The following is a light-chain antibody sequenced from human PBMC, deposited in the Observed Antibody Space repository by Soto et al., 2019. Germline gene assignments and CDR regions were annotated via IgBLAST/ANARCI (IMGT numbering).Light chain of an antibody. CDR3: QQHDNSPLT. Sequence: EIVLTQSPGTLSLSPGERGTLSCRASQSVSSGYLAWYQQKPGQAPRLLIYDASNRATGIPDRFSGSGSGTDFTLTISRLEPEDFAVYYCQQHDNSPLTFGGGTKVDIK. CDR2: DAS. V-gene: IGKV3-20*01. J-gene: IGKJ4*01. CDR1: QSVSSGY.